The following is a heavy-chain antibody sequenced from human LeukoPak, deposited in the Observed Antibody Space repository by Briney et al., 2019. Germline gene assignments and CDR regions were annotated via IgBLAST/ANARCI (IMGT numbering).Heavy chain of an antibody. D-gene: IGHD3-16*01. Sequence: GGSLRLSCAASGFTFSRFGMHWVRQAPGKGLEWVSYISSSGSTIYYADSVKGRFTISRDNAKNSLYLQMNSLRAEDTAVYYCARGSGGGRYFDYWGQGTLVTVSS. V-gene: IGHV3-48*04. J-gene: IGHJ4*02. CDR3: ARGSGGGRYFDY. CDR2: ISSSGSTI. CDR1: GFTFSRFG.